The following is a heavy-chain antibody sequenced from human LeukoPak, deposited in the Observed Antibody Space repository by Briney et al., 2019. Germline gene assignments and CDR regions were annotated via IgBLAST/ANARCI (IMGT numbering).Heavy chain of an antibody. CDR1: GGSISSYY. CDR2: IYYSGST. V-gene: IGHV4-59*01. D-gene: IGHD3-22*01. J-gene: IGHJ3*02. CDR3: ARNPGYYYDSSGGAFDI. Sequence: SETLSLTCTVSGGSISSYYWSWIRQPPGKGLEWIGYIYYSGSTNYNPSLKSRVTISVDTSKNQFSLKLSSVTAADTAVYYCARNPGYYYDSSGGAFDIWGQGTMVTVSS.